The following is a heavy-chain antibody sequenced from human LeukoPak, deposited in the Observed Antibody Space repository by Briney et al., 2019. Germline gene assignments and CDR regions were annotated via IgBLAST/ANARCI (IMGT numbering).Heavy chain of an antibody. CDR1: GFTFSNYA. V-gene: IGHV3-23*01. Sequence: PGGSLRLSCAASGFTFSNYAMSWVRQAPGKGLEWVSSFGGNGGNTFYADSVKGRFSISRDSSQHTVSLQMNSLRVEDTAVYYCARGAGSGWPLDKWGQGTLVTVSS. D-gene: IGHD6-19*01. J-gene: IGHJ4*02. CDR2: FGGNGGNT. CDR3: ARGAGSGWPLDK.